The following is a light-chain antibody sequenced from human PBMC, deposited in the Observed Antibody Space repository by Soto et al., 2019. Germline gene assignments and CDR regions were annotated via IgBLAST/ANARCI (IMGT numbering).Light chain of an antibody. CDR2: GAS. Sequence: SVLTQVPGRKTLSLGERHTLCWRVSQSVSSSYLAWYQQKPGQAPRLLIYGASSRATGIPDRFSGSGSGTDFTLTISRLEPEDFGVYYCQQYGDSPLTSGPGTKVDIK. CDR3: QQYGDSPLT. V-gene: IGKV3-20*01. J-gene: IGKJ3*01. CDR1: QSVSSSY.